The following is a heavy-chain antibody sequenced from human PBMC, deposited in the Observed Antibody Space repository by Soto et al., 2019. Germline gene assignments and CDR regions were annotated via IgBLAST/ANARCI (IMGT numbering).Heavy chain of an antibody. Sequence: EVQLVESGGGLVKPGGSLRLSCAASGFTFSSYSMNWVHQAPGKGLEWVSSISSSSSYIYYADSVKGRFTISRDNAKNSLYLQMNSLRAEDTAVYYCARGYDFWSGYYKGDAFDIWGQGTMVTVSS. CDR1: GFTFSSYS. CDR3: ARGYDFWSGYYKGDAFDI. J-gene: IGHJ3*02. CDR2: ISSSSSYI. V-gene: IGHV3-21*01. D-gene: IGHD3-3*01.